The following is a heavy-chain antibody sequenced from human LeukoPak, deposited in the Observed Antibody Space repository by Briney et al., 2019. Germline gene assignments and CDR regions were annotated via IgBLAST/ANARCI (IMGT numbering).Heavy chain of an antibody. CDR1: GFTVSSQC. CDR2: IYTGGTT. CDR3: ARRKVVSAYYYGMDV. V-gene: IGHV3-66*01. Sequence: PGGSLRLSCAASGFTVSSQCMSWVRQAPGKGLEWVSVIYTGGTTHYADSVKGRFTISRDNAKNTLYLQMNSLRAEDTAVYYCARRKVVSAYYYGMDVWGQGTTVTVSS. D-gene: IGHD2-2*01. J-gene: IGHJ6*02.